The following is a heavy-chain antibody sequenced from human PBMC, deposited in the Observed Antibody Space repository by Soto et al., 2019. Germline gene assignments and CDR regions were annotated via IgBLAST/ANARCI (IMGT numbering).Heavy chain of an antibody. Sequence: SETHSLTSTVSGGNIGSYYWSWIRQPPGKGLEWIGYIYYSGSTNYNPSLKSRVTISVDTSKNQFSLKLSSVTAADTAVYYCARGGYSYGYNPGNWFDPWGQGTLVTVSS. CDR1: GGNIGSYY. D-gene: IGHD5-18*01. J-gene: IGHJ5*02. CDR3: ARGGYSYGYNPGNWFDP. V-gene: IGHV4-59*01. CDR2: IYYSGST.